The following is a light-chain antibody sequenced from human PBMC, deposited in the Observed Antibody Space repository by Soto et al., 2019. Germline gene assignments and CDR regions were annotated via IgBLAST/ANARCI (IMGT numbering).Light chain of an antibody. CDR2: EVN. V-gene: IGLV2-23*02. J-gene: IGLJ1*01. Sequence: QSALAQPASVSGYPGQSISISCTGTRSDVGTYTLVSWYQQHPGKAPKLVIYEVNKRPAGVSKRFSGSKSGDTASLTISGLQAEDEADYYCSSSAGAITFDVFPTGTKVTVL. CDR3: SSSAGAITFDV. CDR1: RSDVGTYTL.